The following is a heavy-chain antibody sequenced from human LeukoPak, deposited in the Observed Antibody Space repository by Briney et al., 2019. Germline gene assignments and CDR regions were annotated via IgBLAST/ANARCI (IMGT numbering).Heavy chain of an antibody. V-gene: IGHV4-39*07. CDR2: IYYSGST. CDR1: GGSISSSSYY. CDR3: ARETRTRAFDI. Sequence: SETLSFTCTVSGGSISSSSYYWGWIRQPPGKGLEWIGSIYYSGSTYYNPSLKSRVTISVDTSKNQFSLKLSSVTAADTAVYYCARETRTRAFDIWGQGTMVTVSS. D-gene: IGHD4-11*01. J-gene: IGHJ3*02.